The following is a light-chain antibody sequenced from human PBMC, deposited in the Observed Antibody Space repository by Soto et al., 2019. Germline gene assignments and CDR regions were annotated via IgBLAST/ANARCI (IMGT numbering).Light chain of an antibody. Sequence: EIVLTQSPGTLSLSLGERATLSCRASQSVSSNYLAWYQQKPGQAPRLLIYETSSRATGIPDRFSGSGSGTDVTLSISRLEHEDFAVYYCQQYGNGNSPRYSFGHGTRLEIK. CDR3: QQYGNGNSPRYS. CDR1: QSVSSNY. CDR2: ETS. J-gene: IGKJ2*03. V-gene: IGKV3-20*01.